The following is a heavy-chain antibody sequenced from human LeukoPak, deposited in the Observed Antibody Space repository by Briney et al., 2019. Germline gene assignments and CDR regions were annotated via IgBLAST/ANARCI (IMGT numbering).Heavy chain of an antibody. V-gene: IGHV1-2*02. J-gene: IGHJ4*02. D-gene: IGHD6-13*01. CDR2: INPNSGGT. CDR3: ARGRAAAGSSREYYFDY. Sequence: ASVKVSCKASGYTFTGYYMHWVRQAPGQGLEWMGWINPNSGGTNYAQKFQGRVTMTRDTSISTAYMELSRLRSDDTAVYYCARGRAAAGSSREYYFDYWGQGTLVTVSS. CDR1: GYTFTGYY.